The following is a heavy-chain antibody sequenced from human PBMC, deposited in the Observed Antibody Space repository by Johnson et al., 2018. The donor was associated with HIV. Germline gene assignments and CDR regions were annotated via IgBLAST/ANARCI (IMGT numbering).Heavy chain of an antibody. Sequence: QVQLVESGGGLVQPGGSLRLSCAASGFTVSSNYMSWVRQAPGKGLEWISYISSSGRTIYYEDSVKGRFTISRDNAKNSLYLQMNSLRAEDTALYYCARACRDGYTCDAFDIWGQGTMVTVSS. V-gene: IGHV3-11*04. CDR2: ISSSGRTI. D-gene: IGHD5-24*01. J-gene: IGHJ3*02. CDR1: GFTVSSNY. CDR3: ARACRDGYTCDAFDI.